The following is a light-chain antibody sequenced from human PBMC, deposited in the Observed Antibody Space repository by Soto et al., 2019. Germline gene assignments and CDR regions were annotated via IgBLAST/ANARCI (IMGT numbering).Light chain of an antibody. Sequence: QSALPQPPSASGTPGQRVTNSCSTSNSRSGSNYVYWYQQLPGTAPKLLIYRNDQRPSGVPDRFSGSKSGTSASLAISGLRSEDEADYYCAKWDDSLRVYVFGTGTKVTVL. CDR3: AKWDDSLRVYV. V-gene: IGLV1-47*01. CDR1: NSRSGSNY. J-gene: IGLJ1*01. CDR2: RND.